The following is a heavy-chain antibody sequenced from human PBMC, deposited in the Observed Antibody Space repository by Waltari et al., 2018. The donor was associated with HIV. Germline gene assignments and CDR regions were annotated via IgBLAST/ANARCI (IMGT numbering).Heavy chain of an antibody. CDR2: FIPMFGKA. J-gene: IGHJ3*02. Sequence: QVQLVQSGTEVRKPGSSVKVSCKASGGSFTSYGISWVRQAPGQGLEWMGGFIPMFGKANYAQKFQGRVTITADESTSTAYMELISLTSEDTAVYFCARAGLHAVGPGAMAPDAFHIWGQGTMVTISS. CDR1: GGSFTSYG. D-gene: IGHD2-2*01. V-gene: IGHV1-69*01. CDR3: ARAGLHAVGPGAMAPDAFHI.